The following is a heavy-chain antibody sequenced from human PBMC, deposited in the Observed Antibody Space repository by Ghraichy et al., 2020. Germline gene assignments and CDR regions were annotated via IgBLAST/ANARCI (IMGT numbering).Heavy chain of an antibody. CDR1: GLMFSPNT. V-gene: IGHV3-21*01. J-gene: IGHJ6*02. CDR3: SSGGGAGTPVLYHMDV. CDR2: ISSSTRYI. Sequence: GGSLRLSCVASGLMFSPNTMNWVRKAPGKGLAWVSSISSSTRYIYYADSVKGRFTISSDNAQNSLYLQMNSLRAEDTAVYYCSSGGGAGTPVLYHMDVWGLGTTVTVSS. D-gene: IGHD6-19*01.